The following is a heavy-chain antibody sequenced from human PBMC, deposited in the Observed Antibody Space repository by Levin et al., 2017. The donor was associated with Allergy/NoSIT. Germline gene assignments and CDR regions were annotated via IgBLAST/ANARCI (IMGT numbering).Heavy chain of an antibody. V-gene: IGHV4-31*03. CDR1: GGSISGGGYH. J-gene: IGHJ1*01. Sequence: SQTLSLTCTVPGGSISGGGYHWTWIRQHPEKGLEWIGYIYYSGSTFYNPSLKSRLMISVDTSKNQFSLNVSSLTAADTAVYYCAREDESTFEVWGQGALVTVAS. CDR2: IYYSGST. D-gene: IGHD3-3*02. CDR3: AREDESTFEV.